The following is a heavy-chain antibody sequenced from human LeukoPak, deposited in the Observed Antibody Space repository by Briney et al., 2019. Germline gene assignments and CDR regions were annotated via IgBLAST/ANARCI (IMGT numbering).Heavy chain of an antibody. CDR2: LYHSGST. CDR1: GYSISSGYS. V-gene: IGHV4-38-2*02. D-gene: IGHD3-10*01. CDR3: ARNSYYGSGSSSYFDY. Sequence: SETLSLTYTVSGYSISSGYSWGWIRQPPGKGLEWIGGLYHSGSTYYNPSLKSRVTISVDTSKNQFSLKLSSVTAADTAVYYCARNSYYGSGSSSYFDYWGQGTLVTVSS. J-gene: IGHJ4*02.